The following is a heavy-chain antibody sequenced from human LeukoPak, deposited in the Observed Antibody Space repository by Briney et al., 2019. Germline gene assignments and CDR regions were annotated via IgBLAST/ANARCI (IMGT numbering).Heavy chain of an antibody. CDR1: GGSISSSSYY. J-gene: IGHJ4*02. V-gene: IGHV4-39*07. CDR3: ARVRLAYCGGDCYYFDY. CDR2: IYYSGST. D-gene: IGHD2-21*02. Sequence: SETLSLTCTVSGGSISSSSYYWGWIRQPPGKGLEWIGSIYYSGSTYYNPSLKSRVTISVDTSKNQFSLKLSSVTAADTAVYYCARVRLAYCGGDCYYFDYWGQGTLVTVSS.